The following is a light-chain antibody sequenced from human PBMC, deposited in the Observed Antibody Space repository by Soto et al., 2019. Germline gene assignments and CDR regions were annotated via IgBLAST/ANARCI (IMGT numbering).Light chain of an antibody. V-gene: IGKV3-15*01. CDR3: QQYNNWPWT. Sequence: EILMTQSPATLSVSPGERATLSCRASQSVDSNLAWYQQEPGQAPRLLIYGASTRATGISARFSGSGSGTEFTLTISTLQSEDFAVYYCQQYNNWPWTFGQGTKVDIK. CDR2: GAS. CDR1: QSVDSN. J-gene: IGKJ1*01.